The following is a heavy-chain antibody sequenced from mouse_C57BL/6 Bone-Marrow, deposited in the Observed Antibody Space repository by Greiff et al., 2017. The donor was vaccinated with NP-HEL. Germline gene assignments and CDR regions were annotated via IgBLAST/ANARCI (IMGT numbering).Heavy chain of an antibody. CDR3: ARYLVTNYFDY. V-gene: IGHV1-81*01. J-gene: IGHJ2*01. D-gene: IGHD2-2*01. Sequence: QVQLQQSGAELARPGASVKLSCKASGYTFTSYGISWVKQRTGQGLEWIGEIYPRSGNTYYNEKFKGKATLTADKSSSPAYMELRSLTSEDSAVYFCARYLVTNYFDYWGQGTTLTVSS. CDR2: IYPRSGNT. CDR1: GYTFTSYG.